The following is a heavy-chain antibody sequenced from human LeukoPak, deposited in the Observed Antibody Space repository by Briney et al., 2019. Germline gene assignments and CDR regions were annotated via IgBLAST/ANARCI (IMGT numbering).Heavy chain of an antibody. D-gene: IGHD1-1*01. CDR2: IYSGGNT. J-gene: IGHJ4*02. V-gene: IGHV3-66*01. CDR3: ARVWMGYFDY. CDR1: GFTVNSNY. Sequence: GGSLRLSCAASGFTVNSNYMSWVRQAPGKGLEWVSAIYSGGNTFYADSVMGRFTISRDNSKNTLDLQMNGLRAEDTAVYYCARVWMGYFDYWGQGTLVTVSS.